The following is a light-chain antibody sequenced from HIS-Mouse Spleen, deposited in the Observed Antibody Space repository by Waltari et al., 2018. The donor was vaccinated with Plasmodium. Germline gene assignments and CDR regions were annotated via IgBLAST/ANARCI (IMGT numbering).Light chain of an antibody. CDR1: QSGSSN. V-gene: IGKV3-15*01. J-gene: IGKJ3*01. CDR2: GAS. CDR3: QQYNNWSFT. Sequence: EIVMTQSPATLSVSPGERATLSCRASQSGSSNLAWYQQKPGQARRLIIYGASTRATGIPARFRGSGSGTEFTLTISSLQSEDFAVYYCQQYNNWSFTFGPGTKVDIK.